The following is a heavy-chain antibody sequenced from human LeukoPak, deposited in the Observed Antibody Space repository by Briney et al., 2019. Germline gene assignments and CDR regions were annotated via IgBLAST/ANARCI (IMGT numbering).Heavy chain of an antibody. V-gene: IGHV1-58*01. CDR2: IVVGSGNT. CDR1: VFTFTSSV. Sequence: SVKVSCKASVFTFTSSVVQWVRQARGQRLEWIGWIVVGSGNTNYAQKFQERVTITRDMSTSTAYMELSSLRFEDTAVYYCADSNYWYPVDYWGQGTLVTVSS. D-gene: IGHD4-11*01. J-gene: IGHJ4*02. CDR3: ADSNYWYPVDY.